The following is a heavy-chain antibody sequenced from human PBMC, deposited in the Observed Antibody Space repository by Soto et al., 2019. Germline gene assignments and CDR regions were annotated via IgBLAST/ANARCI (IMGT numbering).Heavy chain of an antibody. J-gene: IGHJ6*02. CDR2: MNPNSGNT. CDR1: GYTFTSYD. V-gene: IGHV1-8*01. Sequence: QVQLVQSGAEVKKPGASVKVSCKASGYTFTSYDINWVRQATGQGLEWMGWMNPNSGNTGYAQKFQGRVTMTRNTSISTAYMELSSPRSEDTAVYYCARCPDAYYYYGMDLWGQGTTVTVSS. CDR3: ARCPDAYYYYGMDL.